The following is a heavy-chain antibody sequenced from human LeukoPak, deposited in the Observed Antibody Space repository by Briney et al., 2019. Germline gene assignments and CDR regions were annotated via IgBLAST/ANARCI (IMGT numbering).Heavy chain of an antibody. Sequence: ASVNVSCKSSGYTFTGYYMHWVRQAPAQGLEWMGWINPNSGGTNYAQKFQGRVTMTRDTSISTAYMELSRLRSDDTAVYYCARGRGMSAVAAMYYFDYWGQGTLVTVSS. CDR3: ARGRGMSAVAAMYYFDY. J-gene: IGHJ4*02. D-gene: IGHD6-19*01. V-gene: IGHV1-2*02. CDR1: GYTFTGYY. CDR2: INPNSGGT.